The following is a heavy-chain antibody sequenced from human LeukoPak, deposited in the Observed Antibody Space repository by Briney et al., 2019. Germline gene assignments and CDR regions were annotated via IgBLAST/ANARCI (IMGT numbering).Heavy chain of an antibody. CDR1: GFTFSSYA. CDR3: AKDGRHYDSSGYYGDFDY. J-gene: IGHJ4*02. Sequence: GGSLRLSCAASGFTFSSYAMSRVRQAPGKGLEWVSAISGSGGSTYYADSVKGRFTISRDNSKNTLYLQMNSLRAEDTAVYYCAKDGRHYDSSGYYGDFDYWGQGTLVTVSS. V-gene: IGHV3-23*01. D-gene: IGHD3-22*01. CDR2: ISGSGGST.